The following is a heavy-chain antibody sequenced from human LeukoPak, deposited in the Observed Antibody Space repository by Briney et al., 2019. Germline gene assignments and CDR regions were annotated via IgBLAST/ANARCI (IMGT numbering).Heavy chain of an antibody. CDR3: ASHGSSGHDPLT. CDR2: IYYTGST. Sequence: PSETLSLTCTVSGGSISSYYWSWIRRPPGKGLEWIGYIYYTGSTSYNPSLKSRVTISLDTSKSQFSLRLTSVTAADTAVYYCASHGSSGHDPLTWGQETLVTVSS. J-gene: IGHJ4*02. D-gene: IGHD5-12*01. V-gene: IGHV4-59*08. CDR1: GGSISSYY.